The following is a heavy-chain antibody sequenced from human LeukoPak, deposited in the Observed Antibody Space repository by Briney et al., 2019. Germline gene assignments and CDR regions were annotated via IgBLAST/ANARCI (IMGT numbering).Heavy chain of an antibody. CDR3: ARDPLSSSWSTYKNAMDV. CDR1: GYSFTSYA. Sequence: ASVKVSCKASGYSFTSYAINWVRQAPGQGLEWMGWISAYNGNTEYSQKVEGRVTMTTDASTSTAYMELVRLTSDDTAVYYCARDPLSSSWSTYKNAMDVWGQGTTVTVS. D-gene: IGHD6-13*01. V-gene: IGHV1-18*04. CDR2: ISAYNGNT. J-gene: IGHJ6*02.